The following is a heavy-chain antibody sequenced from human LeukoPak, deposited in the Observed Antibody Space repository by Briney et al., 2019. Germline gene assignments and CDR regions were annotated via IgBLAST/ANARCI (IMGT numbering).Heavy chain of an antibody. CDR1: GFTFSSYG. Sequence: GGSLRLSCAASGFTFSSYGMHWVRQAPGKGLEWVAFIRYDGSNKYYADSVKGRFTISRDNSKNTLYLQMNSLRAEDTAVYYCAKYGSGTRYYYYYYMDVWGKGTTVTISS. J-gene: IGHJ6*03. D-gene: IGHD3-10*01. V-gene: IGHV3-30*02. CDR2: IRYDGSNK. CDR3: AKYGSGTRYYYYYYMDV.